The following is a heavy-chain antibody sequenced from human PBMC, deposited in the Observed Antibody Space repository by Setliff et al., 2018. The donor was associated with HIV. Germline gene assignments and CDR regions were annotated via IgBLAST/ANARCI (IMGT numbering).Heavy chain of an antibody. CDR3: ARDLSYDYDRSSDTFDY. Sequence: GSLRLSCAASGFTFSPYWMHWVRQAPGKGLVWVSRINSDGTSTTYADSVKGRFTISRDNAKNTLYLQMNSLRAEDTAVYYCARDLSYDYDRSSDTFDYWGQGSLVTVSS. CDR2: INSDGTST. J-gene: IGHJ4*02. CDR1: GFTFSPYW. D-gene: IGHD3-22*01. V-gene: IGHV3-74*03.